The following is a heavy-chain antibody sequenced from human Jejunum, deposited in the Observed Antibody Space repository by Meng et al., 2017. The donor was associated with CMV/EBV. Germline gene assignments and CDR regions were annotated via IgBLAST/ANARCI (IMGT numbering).Heavy chain of an antibody. CDR3: AREKSSAPHD. Sequence: LTCTVSGGSTSSTSDVWTWIRQPPGKGLEWIGSINYRVGTFYTPSLESRVTISVDTSNNQFSLKLSSMTAADTAVYYCAREKSSAPHDWGQGTLVTVSS. J-gene: IGHJ4*02. V-gene: IGHV4-39*07. CDR1: GGSTSSTSDV. D-gene: IGHD6-6*01. CDR2: INYRVGT.